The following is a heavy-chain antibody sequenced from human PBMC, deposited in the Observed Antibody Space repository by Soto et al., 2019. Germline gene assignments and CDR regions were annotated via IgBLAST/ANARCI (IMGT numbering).Heavy chain of an antibody. CDR1: GFPFDNYA. CDR2: ISGGSPKE. V-gene: IGHV3-23*01. CDR3: AKDFSRDSFSQKPSCGGGCYTLDS. D-gene: IGHD2-21*02. Sequence: GGSLRLSCEASGFPFDNYAMSWVRQAPGKGLEWVSAISGGSPKEFYAESVKGRFTISRDNSKNTLFLEMNSLRADDAALYYCAKDFSRDSFSQKPSCGGGCYTLDSWGQGTQVTVSS. J-gene: IGHJ4*02.